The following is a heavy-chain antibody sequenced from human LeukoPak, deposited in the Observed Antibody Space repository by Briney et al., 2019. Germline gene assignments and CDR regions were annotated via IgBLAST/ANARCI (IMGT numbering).Heavy chain of an antibody. CDR3: ARVTIFGVVATFDY. D-gene: IGHD3-3*01. Sequence: GGSLRLSCAASGSTFSSYWMHWVRQAPGKGLVWVSRINSDGRSTSYADSVKGRFTISRDSAKNTLYLQMNSLRAEDTAVYYCARVTIFGVVATFDYWGQGTLVTVSS. J-gene: IGHJ4*02. CDR1: GSTFSSYW. V-gene: IGHV3-74*01. CDR2: INSDGRST.